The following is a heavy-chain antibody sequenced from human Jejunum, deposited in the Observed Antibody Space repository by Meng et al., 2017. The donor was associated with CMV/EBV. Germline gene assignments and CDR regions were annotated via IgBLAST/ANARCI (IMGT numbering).Heavy chain of an antibody. CDR2: IRYDGAST. D-gene: IGHD4-11*01. Sequence: EASGFGISSVGVHWVRQAPGKDVEWLAFIRYDGASTFSSRSLSGQFIISRDNSKNTVYLQMRSLGLEDRAVYYCAKDLDYMGGMDVWGQGTTVTVSS. J-gene: IGHJ6*02. CDR1: GFGISSVG. CDR3: AKDLDYMGGMDV. V-gene: IGHV3-30*02.